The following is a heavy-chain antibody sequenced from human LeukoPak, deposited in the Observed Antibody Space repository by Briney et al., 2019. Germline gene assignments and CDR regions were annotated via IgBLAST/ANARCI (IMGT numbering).Heavy chain of an antibody. Sequence: SETLSLTCTVSGGSISSSSYYWGWLRQPPGKGLEWIGSIYYSGSTYYNPSLKSRVTISVDTSKNQFSLKLSSVTAAGTAVYYCAREGPYYYYYYMDVWGKGTTVTISS. CDR1: GGSISSSSYY. CDR3: AREGPYYYYYYMDV. CDR2: IYYSGST. V-gene: IGHV4-39*07. J-gene: IGHJ6*03.